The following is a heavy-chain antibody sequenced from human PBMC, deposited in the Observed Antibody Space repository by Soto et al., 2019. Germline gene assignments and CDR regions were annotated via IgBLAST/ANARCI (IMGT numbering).Heavy chain of an antibody. Sequence: GPSVKVSCKASGGTFSSYAISWVRQAPGQGLEWMGGIIPIFGTANYAQKFQGRVTITADESTSTAYMELSSLRSEDTAVYYCARSMGIYRGYDLNYYYGMDVWGQGTTVTVSS. V-gene: IGHV1-69*13. CDR3: ARSMGIYRGYDLNYYYGMDV. CDR2: IIPIFGTA. CDR1: GGTFSSYA. D-gene: IGHD5-12*01. J-gene: IGHJ6*02.